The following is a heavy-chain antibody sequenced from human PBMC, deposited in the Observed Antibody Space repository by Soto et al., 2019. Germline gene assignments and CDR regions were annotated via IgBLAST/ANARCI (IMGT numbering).Heavy chain of an antibody. V-gene: IGHV1-2*02. D-gene: IGHD6-13*01. CDR1: GYTFTGYY. CDR3: ARDEGIAAAGTEYYFDY. J-gene: IGHJ4*02. Sequence: GASVKVACKASGYTFTGYYMHWVRQAPGQGLEWMGWITPNSGGTNYAQEFQGRVTMTRDTSISTAYMELSRLRSDDTAVCYCARDEGIAAAGTEYYFDYWGQGTLVTVSS. CDR2: ITPNSGGT.